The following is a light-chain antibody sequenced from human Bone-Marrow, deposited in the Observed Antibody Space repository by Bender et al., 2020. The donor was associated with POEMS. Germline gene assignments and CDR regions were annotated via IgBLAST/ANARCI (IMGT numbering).Light chain of an antibody. CDR3: YSTDSTGDEWV. CDR1: DRGTNS. CDR2: DDS. J-gene: IGLJ3*02. Sequence: SYVLTQPPSVSVAPGQTARITCGGDDRGTNSVHWYQQKPGQAPVLVVHDDSVRPSGIPERFSGSTSGNVATLTISGAQVEDEADYYCYSTDSTGDEWVFGGGTKLTVL. V-gene: IGLV3-21*02.